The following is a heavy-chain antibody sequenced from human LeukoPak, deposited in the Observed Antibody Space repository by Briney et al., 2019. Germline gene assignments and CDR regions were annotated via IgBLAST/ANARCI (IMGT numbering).Heavy chain of an antibody. J-gene: IGHJ3*02. CDR1: GDTVSSNSAT. CDR3: ARIGHPWGIEDAFDI. D-gene: IGHD3-16*01. Sequence: SQTLSLTCAISGDTVSSNSATWNWIRLSPSRGLEWLGRTYYTSKWYSDYAVSVKSRITINPDTSKNQLSLQLNSVTPEDTAVYYCARIGHPWGIEDAFDIWGQGTMVTVSS. V-gene: IGHV6-1*01. CDR2: TYYTSKWYS.